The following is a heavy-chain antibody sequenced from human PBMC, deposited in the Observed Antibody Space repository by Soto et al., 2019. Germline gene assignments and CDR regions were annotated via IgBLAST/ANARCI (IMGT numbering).Heavy chain of an antibody. D-gene: IGHD4-17*01. Sequence: GESLKSSCAASGFTFSNYGMHWVRQAPGKGLEWVAVIWYDGSNKYYADSVKGRFTISRDNSKNTLYLQMNSLRAEDTAVYYCARDMNGDYPRHNWFDPQGQVPLVTVSS. CDR2: IWYDGSNK. CDR1: GFTFSNYG. J-gene: IGHJ5*02. CDR3: ARDMNGDYPRHNWFDP. V-gene: IGHV3-33*01.